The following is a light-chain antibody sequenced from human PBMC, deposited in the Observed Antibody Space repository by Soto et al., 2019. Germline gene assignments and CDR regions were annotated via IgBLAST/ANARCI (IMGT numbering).Light chain of an antibody. CDR1: QSVSSSY. CDR3: QQSGSSPAWT. Sequence: EIVLTQSPGTLSLSPGERATLSCRASQSVSSSYLAWYQQKPGQAPRLLIYGASSRATGIPDRFSGSGSGTDFTLTISRLEPEDVAVYYCQQSGSSPAWTFGQGTKVEIK. V-gene: IGKV3-20*01. CDR2: GAS. J-gene: IGKJ1*01.